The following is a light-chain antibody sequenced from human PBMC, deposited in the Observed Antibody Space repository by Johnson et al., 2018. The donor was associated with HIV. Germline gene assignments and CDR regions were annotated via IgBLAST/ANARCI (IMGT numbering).Light chain of an antibody. CDR1: VSNIESYF. J-gene: IGLJ1*01. CDR3: GTWDSSLTSYV. Sequence: SVLTQPPSVSAAPGQTVNISCSGNVSNIESYFVSWYQQLPGAAPTLLIYEDNKRPSGIPDRFSVSKSGATATLGITGLQTGDEADYYCGTWDSSLTSYVFGAGTKVTVL. V-gene: IGLV1-51*02. CDR2: EDN.